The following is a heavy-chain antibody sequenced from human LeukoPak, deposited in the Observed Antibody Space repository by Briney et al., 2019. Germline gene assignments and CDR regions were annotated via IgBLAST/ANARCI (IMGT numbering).Heavy chain of an antibody. Sequence: GRSLTLSCAASGFTFSTYAMHWVRQAPGKGLEWVAVISYDGSNKYYADSVKGRFTISRDNSKNTLYLQMNSLRAEDTAVYYCARVAAAADFDYWGQGTLVTVSS. CDR2: ISYDGSNK. CDR3: ARVAAAADFDY. J-gene: IGHJ4*02. V-gene: IGHV3-30*14. CDR1: GFTFSTYA. D-gene: IGHD6-13*01.